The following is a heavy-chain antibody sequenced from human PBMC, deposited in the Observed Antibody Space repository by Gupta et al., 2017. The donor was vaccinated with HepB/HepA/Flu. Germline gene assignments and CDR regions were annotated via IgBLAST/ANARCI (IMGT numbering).Heavy chain of an antibody. CDR1: GLTFSSYA. CDR2: ISGSGGST. J-gene: IGHJ4*02. CDR3: AKDPKHEADFDY. Sequence: VQLLESGGGLVQPGGSLRLSCAASGLTFSSYAMSWVRQAPGKGLEWVSAISGSGGSTYYADSVKGRFTISRDNSKNTLYLQMNSLRAEDTAVYYWAKDPKHEADFDYWGQGTLVTVAS. V-gene: IGHV3-23*01.